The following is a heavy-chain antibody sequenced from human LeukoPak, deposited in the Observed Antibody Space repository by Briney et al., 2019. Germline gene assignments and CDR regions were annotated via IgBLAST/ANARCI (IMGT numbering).Heavy chain of an antibody. CDR1: GYTFTGYY. J-gene: IGHJ5*02. V-gene: IGHV1-2*02. CDR2: INPNSGGT. CDR3: ARVHDYGDYTNWFDP. Sequence: ASVKVSCKASGYTFTGYYMHWVRQAPGQGLEWMGWINPNSGGTNYAQKFQGRVTMTRDTSISTAYMELSRLRSDDTAVYYCARVHDYGDYTNWFDPWGQGTLVTVSS. D-gene: IGHD4-17*01.